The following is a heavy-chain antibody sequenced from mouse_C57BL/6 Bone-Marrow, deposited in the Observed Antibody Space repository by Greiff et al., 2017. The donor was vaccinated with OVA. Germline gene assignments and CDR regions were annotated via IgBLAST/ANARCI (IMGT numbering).Heavy chain of an antibody. J-gene: IGHJ4*01. Sequence: VQLQQSGAELVKPGASVKMSCKASGYTFTTYPIEWMKQNHGKSLEWIGNFHPYNDDTKYNEKFKGKATLTVEKSSSTVYLELSRLTSDDSAVYYCARRGDYYGSSPYYYAMDYWGQGTSVTVSS. V-gene: IGHV1-47*01. CDR3: ARRGDYYGSSPYYYAMDY. D-gene: IGHD1-1*01. CDR2: FHPYNDDT. CDR1: GYTFTTYP.